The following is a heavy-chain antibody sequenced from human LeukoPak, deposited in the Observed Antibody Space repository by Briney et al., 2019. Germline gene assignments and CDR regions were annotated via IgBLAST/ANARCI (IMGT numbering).Heavy chain of an antibody. J-gene: IGHJ4*02. V-gene: IGHV3-23*01. D-gene: IGHD3-22*01. CDR3: AKDHYYDSSGYYSSDY. Sequence: TGGSLSLSCAASGFTFSSYAMSWVRQAPGKGLEWVSAISGSGGSTYYADSVKGRFTISRDNSKNTLYLQMNSLRVEDTAVYYCAKDHYYDSSGYYSSDYWGQGTLVTVSS. CDR1: GFTFSSYA. CDR2: ISGSGGST.